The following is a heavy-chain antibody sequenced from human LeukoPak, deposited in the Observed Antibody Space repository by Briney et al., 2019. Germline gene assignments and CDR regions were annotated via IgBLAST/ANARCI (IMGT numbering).Heavy chain of an antibody. Sequence: QPGRSLRLSCAASGFTFSSYGMHWVRQAPGKGLEWVAVIWYDGSNKYYADSVKGRFTISRDNSKNTLYLQMNSLRAEDTAVYYCARDTYPYCSSTSCYTEWGIDYWGQGTLVTVSS. J-gene: IGHJ4*02. V-gene: IGHV3-30*19. CDR2: IWYDGSNK. CDR3: ARDTYPYCSSTSCYTEWGIDY. CDR1: GFTFSSYG. D-gene: IGHD2-2*02.